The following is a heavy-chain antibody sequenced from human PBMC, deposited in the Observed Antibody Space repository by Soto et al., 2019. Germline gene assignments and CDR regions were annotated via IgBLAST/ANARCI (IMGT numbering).Heavy chain of an antibody. CDR2: IYDSGST. CDR1: GGSISSGDYY. J-gene: IGHJ4*02. CDR3: ARGLSGDKVDS. V-gene: IGHV4-30-4*01. Sequence: QVQLQESGPGLVKPSQTLSLTCTIAGGSISSGDYYWSWIRQPPGKGLEWIGHIYDSGSTYNNPSLKSRVTISIDPPENQFSLNLRSVTAADTAVYYCARGLSGDKVDSWGQGTLVTVSS. D-gene: IGHD1-1*01.